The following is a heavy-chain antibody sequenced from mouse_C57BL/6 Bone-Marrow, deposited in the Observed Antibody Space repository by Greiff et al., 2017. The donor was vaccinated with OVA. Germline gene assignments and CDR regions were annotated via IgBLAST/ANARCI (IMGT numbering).Heavy chain of an antibody. CDR2: IYPRSGNT. CDR3: ARRGRLLWYFDV. D-gene: IGHD1-1*01. CDR1: GYTFTSYG. Sequence: VQLQQSGAELARPGASVKLSCKASGYTFTSYGISWVKQRTGQGLEWIGEIYPRSGNTYYNEKFKGKATLTADKSSSTAYMELRSLTSEDSAVYFCARRGRLLWYFDVWGTGTTVTVSS. J-gene: IGHJ1*03. V-gene: IGHV1-81*01.